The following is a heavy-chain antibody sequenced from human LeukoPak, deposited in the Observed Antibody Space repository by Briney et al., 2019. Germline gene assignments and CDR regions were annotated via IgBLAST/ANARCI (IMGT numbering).Heavy chain of an antibody. CDR2: IIPILGRA. CDR3: ARGGDGYDY. CDR1: GGTFSSYA. Sequence: ASVKVSCKASGGTFSSYAFSWVGKAPGQGLEWMGTIIPILGRANYAQKLHGRVTSTADKSTSTAYMELSSLRSEDTAVYYCARGGDGYDYWGQGTLVTVSS. D-gene: IGHD5-24*01. V-gene: IGHV1-69*04. J-gene: IGHJ4*02.